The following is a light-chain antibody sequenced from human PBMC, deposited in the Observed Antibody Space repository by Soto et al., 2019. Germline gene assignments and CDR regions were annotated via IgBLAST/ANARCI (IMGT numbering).Light chain of an antibody. CDR2: GNS. Sequence: SCTGSSSNIGAGYDVHWYQQLPGTAPKLLIYGNSNRPSGVPDRFSGSKSGTSASLAITGLQAEDEADYYCQSSDSSLSGWVFGGGTKLTVL. CDR3: QSSDSSLSGWV. CDR1: SSNIGAGYD. V-gene: IGLV1-40*01. J-gene: IGLJ2*01.